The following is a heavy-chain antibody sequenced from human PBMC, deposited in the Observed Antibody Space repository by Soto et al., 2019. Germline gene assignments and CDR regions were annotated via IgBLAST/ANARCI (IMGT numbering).Heavy chain of an antibody. CDR3: AREYSSTWYPFDY. CDR2: INPNSGGT. D-gene: IGHD6-13*01. J-gene: IGHJ4*02. CDR1: GYTFTGHY. Sequence: ASVKVACKASGYTFTGHYMHWVRQAPGQGFEWMGWINPNSGGTNYAQKFQGRVAMTRDTSISTAYMELSRLRSDDTAVYYCAREYSSTWYPFDYWGQGTLVTVSS. V-gene: IGHV1-2*02.